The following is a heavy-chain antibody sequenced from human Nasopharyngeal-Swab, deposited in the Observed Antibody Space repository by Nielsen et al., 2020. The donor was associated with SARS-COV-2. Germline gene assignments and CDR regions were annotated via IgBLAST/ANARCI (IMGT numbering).Heavy chain of an antibody. CDR1: GYTFTSYA. CDR2: INTNTGNP. V-gene: IGHV7-4-1*02. D-gene: IGHD3-3*01. Sequence: ASVKVSCKASGYTFTSYAMNWVRQAPGQGLEWMGWINTNTGNPTYAQGFTGQFVFSLDTSVSTAYLQISSLKAEDTAVYYCARDPSLTTIFGVVIIRGYYFDYWGQGTLVTVSS. CDR3: ARDPSLTTIFGVVIIRGYYFDY. J-gene: IGHJ4*02.